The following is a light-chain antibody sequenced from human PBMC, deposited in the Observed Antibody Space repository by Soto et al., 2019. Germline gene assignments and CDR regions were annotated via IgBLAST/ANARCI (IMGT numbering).Light chain of an antibody. CDR3: QQYNNWPPWT. V-gene: IGKV3-15*01. J-gene: IGKJ1*01. Sequence: EMVMTQSPATLSVSPGERATLSCRASQSVSSNLAWYQQKPGQAPRLLIYGASTRATGIPDRFSGSGSGTEFTLTISSLQSEDFAVYYCQQYNNWPPWTFGQGTKVEIK. CDR2: GAS. CDR1: QSVSSN.